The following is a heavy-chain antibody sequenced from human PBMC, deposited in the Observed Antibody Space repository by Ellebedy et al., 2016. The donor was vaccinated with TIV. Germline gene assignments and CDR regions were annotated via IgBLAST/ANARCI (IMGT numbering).Heavy chain of an antibody. CDR1: GYTFTSYY. J-gene: IGHJ4*02. CDR3: ARGQSYYGSGSYYPS. CDR2: INPSGGST. D-gene: IGHD3-10*01. V-gene: IGHV1-46*01. Sequence: ASAKVSCXASGYTFTSYYMHWVRQAPGQGLEWMGIINPSGGSTSYARKFQGRVTMTRDTSTSTVYMELSSLRSEDTAVYYCARGQSYYGSGSYYPSWGQGTLVTVSS.